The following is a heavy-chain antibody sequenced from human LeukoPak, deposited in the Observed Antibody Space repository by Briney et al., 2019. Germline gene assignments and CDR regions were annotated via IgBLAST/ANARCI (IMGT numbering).Heavy chain of an antibody. V-gene: IGHV4-34*01. D-gene: IGHD3-22*01. CDR2: INHSGST. CDR3: ARGSDYDSSACEY. Sequence: SSETLSLTCAVYGGSFSDYYWSWIRQPPGKGLEWIGEINHSGSTNYNSSLKSRVTISVDTSKNQFPLKVNSVTAADTAVYYCARGSDYDSSACEYWGQGTLVTVSS. CDR1: GGSFSDYY. J-gene: IGHJ4*02.